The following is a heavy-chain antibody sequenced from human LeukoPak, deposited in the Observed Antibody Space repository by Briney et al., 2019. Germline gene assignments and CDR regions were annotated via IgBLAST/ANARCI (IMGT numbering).Heavy chain of an antibody. CDR3: ARLNITIFGVGAFDY. J-gene: IGHJ4*02. V-gene: IGHV3-20*04. D-gene: IGHD3-3*01. CDR1: GFLFDEYT. Sequence: GGSLRLSCAASGFLFDEYTMHWVRQAPGKGLEWVSLISWNGGRPYYADSVKGRFTISRDNAKNSLYLQMNSLRAEDTAVYYCARLNITIFGVGAFDYWGQGTLVTVSS. CDR2: ISWNGGRP.